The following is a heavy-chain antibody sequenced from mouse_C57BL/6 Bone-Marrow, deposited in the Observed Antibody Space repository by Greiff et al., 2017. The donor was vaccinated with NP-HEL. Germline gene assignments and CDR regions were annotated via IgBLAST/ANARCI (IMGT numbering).Heavy chain of an antibody. Sequence: EVNLVESGGDLVKPGGSLKLSCAASGFTFSSYCMSWVRQTPDKRLEWVATISSGGSYTYYPDSVKGQVTITRDNTKNTQYLQMSSLKSEDTAMYDGARHGGNYDYDMGYWGQGNSVTVSS. CDR1: GFTFSSYC. J-gene: IGHJ4*01. V-gene: IGHV5-6*01. CDR3: ARHGGNYDYDMGY. CDR2: ISSGGSYT. D-gene: IGHD2-1*01.